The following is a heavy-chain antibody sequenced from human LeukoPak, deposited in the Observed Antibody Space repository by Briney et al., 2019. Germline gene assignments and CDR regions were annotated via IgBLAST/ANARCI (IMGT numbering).Heavy chain of an antibody. CDR3: ARESYYDSSAFDY. V-gene: IGHV1-2*02. J-gene: IGHJ4*02. CDR2: INPNSGGT. D-gene: IGHD3-22*01. Sequence: ASVKVSCKASGYTFTGYYMHWVRQAPGQGLEWMGWINPNSGGTNYAQKFQGRVTMTRDTSISTAYMELSRLRPDDTAVYYCARESYYDSSAFDYWGQGTLVTVSS. CDR1: GYTFTGYY.